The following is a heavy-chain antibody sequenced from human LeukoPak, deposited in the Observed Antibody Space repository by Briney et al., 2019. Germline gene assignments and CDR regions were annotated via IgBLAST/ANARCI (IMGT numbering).Heavy chain of an antibody. J-gene: IGHJ4*02. Sequence: GGSLRLSCAASGFTFSSYAMSWVRQAPGKGLEWVSAISGSGGSTYYADSVKGRFTISRDNSKNTLYLQMNSLRAEDTAVYYCAKEPAGITMVRGVHDYWGQGTLVTVSS. CDR3: AKEPAGITMVRGVHDY. CDR1: GFTFSSYA. D-gene: IGHD3-10*01. CDR2: ISGSGGST. V-gene: IGHV3-23*01.